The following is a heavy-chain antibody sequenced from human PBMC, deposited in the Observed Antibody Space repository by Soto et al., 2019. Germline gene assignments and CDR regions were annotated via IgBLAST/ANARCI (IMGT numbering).Heavy chain of an antibody. CDR2: IYYSGST. Sequence: PSETLSLTCTVSGGSISSYYWSWIRQPPGKGLEWIGYIYYSGSTNYNPSLKSRVTISVDTSKNQFSLKLSSVTAADTAVYYCASSIAAAGSVFDYWGQGTLVTVSS. D-gene: IGHD6-13*01. V-gene: IGHV4-59*01. CDR1: GGSISSYY. J-gene: IGHJ4*02. CDR3: ASSIAAAGSVFDY.